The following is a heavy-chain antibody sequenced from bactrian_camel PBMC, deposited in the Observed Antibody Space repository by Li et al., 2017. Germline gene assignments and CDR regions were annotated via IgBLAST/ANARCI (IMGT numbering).Heavy chain of an antibody. CDR2: IDKDGSAT. J-gene: IGHJ2*01. CDR1: GFTFNSYG. D-gene: IGHD2*01. V-gene: IGHV3S7*01. CDR3: AAARYCSENGGTLSFLRYLDI. Sequence: HVQLVESGGGSVQAGGSLRLSCAASGFTFNSYGMSWIRRAPGKVLEWVSGIDKDGSATWHRSFVKGRFTISRDNAKNTLYLQMNMLKPEDTAMYYCAAARYCSENGGTLSFLRYLDIWGHGTQVTVS.